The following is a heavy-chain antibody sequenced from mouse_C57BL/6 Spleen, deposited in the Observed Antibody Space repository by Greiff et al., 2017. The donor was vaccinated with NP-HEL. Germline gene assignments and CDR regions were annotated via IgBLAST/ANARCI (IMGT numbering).Heavy chain of an antibody. CDR2: INPGSGGT. CDR1: GYAFTNYL. CDR3: ARTDLLLRGDVDV. J-gene: IGHJ1*03. V-gene: IGHV1-54*01. Sequence: VQLQQSGAELVRPGTSVKVSCKASGYAFTNYLIEWVKQRPGQGLEWIGVINPGSGGTNYNEKFKGKATLTADKSSSTAYMQLSSLTSEDSAVYFCARTDLLLRGDVDVWGTGTTVTVAA. D-gene: IGHD1-1*01.